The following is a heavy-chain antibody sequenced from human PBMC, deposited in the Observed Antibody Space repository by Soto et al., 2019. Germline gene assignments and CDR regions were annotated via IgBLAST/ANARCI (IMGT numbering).Heavy chain of an antibody. CDR2: IKQDGSEK. J-gene: IGHJ6*03. V-gene: IGHV3-7*01. Sequence: GGSLRLSCAASGFTFSSYWMSWVRQAPGKGLEWVANIKQDGSEKYYVDSVKGRFTISRDNAKNSLYLQMNSLRAEDTAVYYCARDEVLRYFDWSSLPPYYYYMDVWGKGTTVTVSS. CDR3: ARDEVLRYFDWSSLPPYYYYMDV. D-gene: IGHD3-9*01. CDR1: GFTFSSYW.